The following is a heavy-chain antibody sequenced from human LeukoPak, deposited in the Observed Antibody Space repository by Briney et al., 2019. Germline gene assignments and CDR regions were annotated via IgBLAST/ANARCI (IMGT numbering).Heavy chain of an antibody. V-gene: IGHV4-59*12. Sequence: SETLSLTCTVSGGSISSYYWSWIRQPPGKGLEWIGYIYYSGSTNYNPSLKSRVTISVDTSKNQFSLKLSSVTAADTAVYYCARLPQGFWSGPYYYGMDVWGQGTTVTVSS. CDR1: GGSISSYY. CDR2: IYYSGST. CDR3: ARLPQGFWSGPYYYGMDV. J-gene: IGHJ6*02. D-gene: IGHD3-3*01.